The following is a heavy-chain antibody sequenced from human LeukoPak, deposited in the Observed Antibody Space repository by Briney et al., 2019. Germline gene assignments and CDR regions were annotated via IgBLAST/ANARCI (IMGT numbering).Heavy chain of an antibody. CDR1: GGSISSGGYS. J-gene: IGHJ4*02. D-gene: IGHD3-22*01. CDR3: ARDYDYYDSDGFFDY. CDR2: IYHSGST. Sequence: SQTLSLTCAVSGGSISSGGYSWSWIRQPPGKGLEWIGYIYHSGSTYYNPSLKSRVTMSVDTSKNQFSLKLSSVTAADTAVYYCARDYDYYDSDGFFDYWGQGTLVTVSS. V-gene: IGHV4-30-2*01.